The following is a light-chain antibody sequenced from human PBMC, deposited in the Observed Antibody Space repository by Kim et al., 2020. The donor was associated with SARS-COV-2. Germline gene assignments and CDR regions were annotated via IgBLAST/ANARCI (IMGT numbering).Light chain of an antibody. V-gene: IGLV1-40*01. CDR2: GNS. CDR1: SSNIGAGYD. J-gene: IGLJ3*02. CDR3: QSYDSSLSGSRV. Sequence: VTISCTGSSSNIGAGYDVHWYQQLPGTAPKLLIYGNSNRPSGVPDRFSGSKSGTSASLDITGLQAEDEADYYCQSYDSSLSGSRVFGGGTQLTVL.